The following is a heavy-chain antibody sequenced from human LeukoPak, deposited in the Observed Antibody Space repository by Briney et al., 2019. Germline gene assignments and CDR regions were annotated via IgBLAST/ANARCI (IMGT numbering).Heavy chain of an antibody. CDR2: IIPIFGTA. CDR1: GGTFSSYA. J-gene: IGHJ4*02. V-gene: IGHV1-69*13. Sequence: SVKVSCKASGGTFSSYAISWVRRAPGQGLEWMGGIIPIFGTANYAQKFQGRVTITADESTSTAYMELRSLGSDDTAVYYCARGGSRVTTINILDYWGQGALVTVSS. D-gene: IGHD5-24*01. CDR3: ARGGSRVTTINILDY.